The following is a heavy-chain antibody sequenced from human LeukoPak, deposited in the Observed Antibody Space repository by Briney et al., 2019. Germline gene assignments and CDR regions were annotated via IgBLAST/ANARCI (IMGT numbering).Heavy chain of an antibody. CDR1: GFTFGSHS. Sequence: AGGSLRLSCEASGFTFGSHSMYWFRQPPRRGLEWVAGIFGSGGSPHYADSVKGRFTFSRDNSRNTVFLQINSLRAEDTAVYYCGKTTVGYSSGQKPAWPVDYWGQGTLVTVSS. CDR3: GKTTVGYSSGQKPAWPVDY. CDR2: IFGSGGSP. D-gene: IGHD5-18*01. V-gene: IGHV3-23*01. J-gene: IGHJ4*02.